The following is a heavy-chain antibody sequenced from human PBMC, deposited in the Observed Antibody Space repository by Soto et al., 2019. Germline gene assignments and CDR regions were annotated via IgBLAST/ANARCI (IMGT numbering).Heavy chain of an antibody. J-gene: IGHJ4*02. CDR2: ISAYKTNI. D-gene: IGHD3-10*01. CDR1: GYTFPNYG. CDR3: ARDLDGSGAYYTDF. V-gene: IGHV1-18*01. Sequence: VKVSCKASGYTFPNYGITWVRQAPGQGLEWMGWISAYKTNIKYAQKFQGRVTLTTDTSTSTAYMELRSLRSDDTAIYYCARDLDGSGAYYTDFWGQGTLVTVYS.